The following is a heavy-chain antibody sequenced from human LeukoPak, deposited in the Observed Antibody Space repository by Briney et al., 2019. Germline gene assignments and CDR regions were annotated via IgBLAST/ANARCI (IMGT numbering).Heavy chain of an antibody. Sequence: GGSLRLSCAASGFTFSNSWMTWVRQAPGKGLEWVANIRQDGSEKYYVDSVKGRFTISRDNAKNSLYLQMNSLRAEDTAVYYCARGPQRGVIMNWGQGTLVTVSS. CDR3: ARGPQRGVIMN. CDR2: IRQDGSEK. V-gene: IGHV3-7*01. CDR1: GFTFSNSW. J-gene: IGHJ4*02. D-gene: IGHD3-10*01.